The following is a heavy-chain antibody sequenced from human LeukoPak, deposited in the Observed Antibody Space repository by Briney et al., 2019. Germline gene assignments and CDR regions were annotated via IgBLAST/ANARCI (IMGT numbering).Heavy chain of an antibody. Sequence: SETLSLTCTVSGGSISSYYWSWIRQPPGKGLEWIGYIYYSGSTNYNPSLKSRVTISVDTSKNQFSLKLSSVTAADTAVYYCATTQEGYGSGSHFNWFDPWGQGTLVTVSS. CDR2: IYYSGST. CDR3: ATTQEGYGSGSHFNWFDP. J-gene: IGHJ5*02. V-gene: IGHV4-59*08. D-gene: IGHD3-10*01. CDR1: GGSISSYY.